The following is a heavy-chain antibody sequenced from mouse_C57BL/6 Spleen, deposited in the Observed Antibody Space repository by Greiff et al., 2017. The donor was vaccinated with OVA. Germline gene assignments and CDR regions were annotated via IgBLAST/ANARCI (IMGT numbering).Heavy chain of an antibody. J-gene: IGHJ3*01. CDR3: AINWDGYLFAY. D-gene: IGHD4-1*01. Sequence: QVQLKESGPELVKPGASVKISCKASGYAFSSSWMNWVKQRPGKGLEWIGRIYPGDGDTNYNGKFKGKATLTADKSSSTAYMQLSSLTSEDSAVYFCAINWDGYLFAYWGQGTLVTVSA. CDR1: GYAFSSSW. V-gene: IGHV1-82*01. CDR2: IYPGDGDT.